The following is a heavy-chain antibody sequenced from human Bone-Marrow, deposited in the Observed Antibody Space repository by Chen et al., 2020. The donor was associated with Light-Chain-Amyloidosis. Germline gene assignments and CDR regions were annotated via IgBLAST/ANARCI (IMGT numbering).Heavy chain of an antibody. Sequence: QVQLQESGPGLVKPSETLSLTCSVSETSIDAAYWAWIRQPPGKGLEWIGYIFYSGSTTYNPSLKSRVTMSADTSTNQFSLKLTSLTTADTADYYCARVQTVTALNFWGQGTMVTVSS. V-gene: IGHV4-59*01. CDR2: IFYSGST. J-gene: IGHJ4*02. CDR1: ETSIDAAY. CDR3: ARVQTVTALNF. D-gene: IGHD2-21*02.